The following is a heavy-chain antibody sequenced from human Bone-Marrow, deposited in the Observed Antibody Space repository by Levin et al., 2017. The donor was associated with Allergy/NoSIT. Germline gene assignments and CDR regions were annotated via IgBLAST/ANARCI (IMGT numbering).Heavy chain of an antibody. J-gene: IGHJ4*02. V-gene: IGHV3-23*01. CDR1: GFTFRNYG. D-gene: IGHD1-26*01. Sequence: GGSLRLSCAASGFTFRNYGMTWVRQAPGKGLEWVSVTSHNSSNTYYADSVRGRFTMSRDNSKNTLYLQMDSLRLEDTAVYYCARVGALALERRTPFDSWGQGTLVTVSS. CDR2: TSHNSSNT. CDR3: ARVGALALERRTPFDS.